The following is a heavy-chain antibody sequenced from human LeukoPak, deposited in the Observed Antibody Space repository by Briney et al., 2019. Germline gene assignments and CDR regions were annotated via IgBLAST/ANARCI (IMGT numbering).Heavy chain of an antibody. Sequence: SETLSLTCAVYGGSFSGYYWSWIRQPPGKGLEWIGEINHSGSTNYNPSLKSRVTISVDTSKNQFSLKLSSVTAADRAVYYCASRRGYSGYNWGQGTLVTVSS. V-gene: IGHV4-34*01. J-gene: IGHJ4*02. CDR2: INHSGST. D-gene: IGHD5-12*01. CDR3: ASRRGYSGYN. CDR1: GGSFSGYY.